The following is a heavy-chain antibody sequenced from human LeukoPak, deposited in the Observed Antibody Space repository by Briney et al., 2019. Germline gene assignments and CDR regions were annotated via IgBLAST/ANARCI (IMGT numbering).Heavy chain of an antibody. CDR3: ARDPRRNTTDYYYYYYMDV. D-gene: IGHD1-1*01. V-gene: IGHV1-69*13. CDR1: GYTFTSSD. Sequence: SVKVSCKASGYTFTSSDINWVRQATGQGLEWMGGIIPIFGTANYAQKFQGRVTITADESTSTAYMELSSLRSEDTAVYYCARDPRRNTTDYYYYYYMDVWGKGTTVTVSS. CDR2: IIPIFGTA. J-gene: IGHJ6*03.